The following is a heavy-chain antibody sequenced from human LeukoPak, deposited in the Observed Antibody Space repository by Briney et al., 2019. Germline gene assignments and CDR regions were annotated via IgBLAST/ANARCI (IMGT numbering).Heavy chain of an antibody. Sequence: GGSLRLSCVASRFTFGKYWMSWVRQAPGKGLEWVANIKLDGSEKNYVDSVKGRFTISRDNTKNSLYLQMNSLRAEDTAVFYCARDQYDTWSRRGNFDSWGQGTLVIVSS. CDR3: ARDQYDTWSRRGNFDS. CDR2: IKLDGSEK. V-gene: IGHV3-7*03. CDR1: RFTFGKYW. D-gene: IGHD3-3*01. J-gene: IGHJ4*02.